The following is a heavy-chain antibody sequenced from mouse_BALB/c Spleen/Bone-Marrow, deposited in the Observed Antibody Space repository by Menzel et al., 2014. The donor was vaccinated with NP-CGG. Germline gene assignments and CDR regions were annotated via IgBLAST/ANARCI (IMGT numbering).Heavy chain of an antibody. CDR2: INPDSRTI. CDR1: GFDFSRYW. CDR3: ARPDYYGYLNY. D-gene: IGHD1-1*01. J-gene: IGHJ2*01. Sequence: EVQRVESGGGLAQPGGSLKLSCAASGFDFSRYWMSWVRQAPGKGLEWIGEINPDSRTINYSPSLKDKLIISRDNAKNTLYLRLNKVRSEDTALYYCARPDYYGYLNYWGQGTTLTVSS. V-gene: IGHV4-1*02.